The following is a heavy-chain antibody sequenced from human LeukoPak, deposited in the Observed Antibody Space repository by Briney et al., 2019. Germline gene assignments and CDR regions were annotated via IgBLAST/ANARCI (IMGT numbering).Heavy chain of an antibody. CDR2: INPSGGST. CDR3: ARDGVLVVVTPSNVDY. Sequence: GASVKVSCKASGYTLTDYYMHWVRQAPGQGLEWLGIINPSGGSTICAQKFQGRVTITRDTSTSTVYMELSSLRSEDTAVYYCARDGVLVVVTPSNVDYWGQGTLVTVSS. D-gene: IGHD3-22*01. J-gene: IGHJ4*02. V-gene: IGHV1-46*01. CDR1: GYTLTDYY.